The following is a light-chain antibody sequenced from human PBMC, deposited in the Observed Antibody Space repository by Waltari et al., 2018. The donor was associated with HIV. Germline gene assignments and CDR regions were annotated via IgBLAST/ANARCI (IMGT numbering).Light chain of an antibody. CDR2: FNS. CDR1: NIASTS. CDR3: QVWDSTNHHVV. Sequence: SYVLTQPPSASVAPGAAATISCGASNIASTSVHWYRQHPGQAPVLVIRFNSNRASGVPDRFSGSTSGNTATLTISRVEVGDEADYYCQVWDSTNHHVVFGGGTELTVL. V-gene: IGLV3-21*04. J-gene: IGLJ3*02.